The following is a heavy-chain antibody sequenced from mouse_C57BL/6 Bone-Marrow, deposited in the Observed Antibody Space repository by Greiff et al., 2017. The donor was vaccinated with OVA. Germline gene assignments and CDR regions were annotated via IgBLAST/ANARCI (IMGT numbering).Heavy chain of an antibody. V-gene: IGHV5-17*01. CDR3: ARRRYGNYGGGYFDV. CDR1: GFTFSDYG. J-gene: IGHJ1*03. Sequence: EVQRVESGGGLVKPGGSLKLSCAASGFTFSDYGMHWVRQAPEKGLEWVAYISRGSRTSYYADTVKGRFTISRDNAKNTLFLQMTSLRSEDTAMYYCARRRYGNYGGGYFDVWGTGTTVTVSS. D-gene: IGHD2-10*02. CDR2: ISRGSRTS.